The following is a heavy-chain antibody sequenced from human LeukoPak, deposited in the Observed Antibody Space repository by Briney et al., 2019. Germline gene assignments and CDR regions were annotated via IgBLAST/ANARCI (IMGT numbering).Heavy chain of an antibody. Sequence: GGSLRLSCAASGFAFSSYAMSWVRQAPGKGLEWVSAISGSGGNTYYADSVKGRFTMSRDNSKNTLYLQMNSLRAEDTAVYFCAKTVSGSHSYQGGDYWGQGTLVTVST. D-gene: IGHD3-16*02. CDR2: ISGSGGNT. V-gene: IGHV3-23*01. J-gene: IGHJ4*02. CDR3: AKTVSGSHSYQGGDY. CDR1: GFAFSSYA.